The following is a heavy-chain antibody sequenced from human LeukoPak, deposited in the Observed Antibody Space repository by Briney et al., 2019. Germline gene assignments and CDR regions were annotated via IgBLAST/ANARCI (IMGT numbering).Heavy chain of an antibody. V-gene: IGHV3-7*01. J-gene: IGHJ4*02. CDR2: IKQDGSEK. D-gene: IGHD5-18*01. CDR1: GFTFSSYW. CDR3: VKDIRRGYNFGYDQFAY. Sequence: GGSLRLSCAASGFTFSSYWMSWVRQAPGKGLEWVANIKQDGSEKYYVDSVKGRFTISRDNSKNTVSLQMNSLKPEDTALYYCVKDIRRGYNFGYDQFAYWGQGTLVTVSS.